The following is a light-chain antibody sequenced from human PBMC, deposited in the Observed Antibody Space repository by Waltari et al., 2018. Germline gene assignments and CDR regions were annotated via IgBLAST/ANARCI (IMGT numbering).Light chain of an antibody. CDR3: QQYYVWPPIT. J-gene: IGKJ4*01. V-gene: IGKV3-15*01. Sequence: VLLTQSPASLSVSPGGTVILPCRASQSVRTNLVWYQQKAGQAPRTLIYGASTRASGVPSRFSGSGSETDFTLIISSLQSEDAAVYFCQQYYVWPPITFGGGTKLEI. CDR1: QSVRTN. CDR2: GAS.